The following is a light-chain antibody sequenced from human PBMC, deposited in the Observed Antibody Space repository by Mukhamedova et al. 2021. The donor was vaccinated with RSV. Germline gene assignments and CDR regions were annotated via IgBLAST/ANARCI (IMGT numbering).Light chain of an antibody. J-gene: IGKJ1*01. CDR2: KAS. CDR1: QGIDNW. V-gene: IGKV1-5*03. Sequence: VTITCRASQGIDNWLAWYQQKPGKAPKLLIYKASNLESAVPSTFSGSGSGTQFTLTISSLRPDDFATYYCQQYNDYTPTFGQGT. CDR3: QQYNDYTPT.